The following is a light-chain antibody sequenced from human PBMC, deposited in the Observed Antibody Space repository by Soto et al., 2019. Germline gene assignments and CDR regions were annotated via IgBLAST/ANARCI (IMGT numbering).Light chain of an antibody. V-gene: IGKV1-9*01. CDR1: QGISRY. J-gene: IGKJ5*01. CDR3: QQRSNWPPLT. Sequence: IQLTQSPSSLSASVGDRFTITCRASQGISRYLAWYQQKPGKAPKLLIYAASTLQSGVPSRFSGSGSGTDFTLTISNLEPEDFAVYYCQQRSNWPPLTFGQGTRLEIK. CDR2: AAS.